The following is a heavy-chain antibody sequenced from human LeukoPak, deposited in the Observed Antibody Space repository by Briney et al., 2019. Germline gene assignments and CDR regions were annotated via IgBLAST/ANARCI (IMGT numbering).Heavy chain of an antibody. D-gene: IGHD4-17*01. CDR2: IYTSGST. Sequence: SETLSLTCTVSGGSISTYYWSWIRQPAGKGLEWIGRIYTSGSTNYNPSLKSRVTMSVDTSKNQFSLKLSSVTAADTAVYYCARSPDYGDYFDYWGQGTLVTVSS. V-gene: IGHV4-4*07. J-gene: IGHJ4*02. CDR1: GGSISTYY. CDR3: ARSPDYGDYFDY.